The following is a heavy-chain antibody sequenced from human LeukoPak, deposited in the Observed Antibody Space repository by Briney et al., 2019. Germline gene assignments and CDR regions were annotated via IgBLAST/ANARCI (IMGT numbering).Heavy chain of an antibody. CDR2: ISYDGSNK. J-gene: IGHJ3*02. Sequence: GGSLRLSCAASGFTFSSYGMHWVRQAPGKGLEWVAVISYDGSNKYYADSVKGRFIISRDNSKNTLYLQMNSLRAEDTAVYYCASDIVVVPAAILRREHAFDIWGQGTMVTVSS. V-gene: IGHV3-30*03. CDR1: GFTFSSYG. D-gene: IGHD2-2*01. CDR3: ASDIVVVPAAILRREHAFDI.